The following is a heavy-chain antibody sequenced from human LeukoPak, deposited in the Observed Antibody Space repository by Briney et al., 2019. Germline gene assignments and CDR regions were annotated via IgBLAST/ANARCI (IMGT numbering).Heavy chain of an antibody. CDR3: AKVPVSGVPPGLVDY. V-gene: IGHV3-48*01. CDR2: ISSGSSTI. J-gene: IGHJ4*02. Sequence: GGSLRLSCAASGFTFSSYSMNWVRQAPGKELEWVSYISSGSSTIYYADSVKGRFTISRDNSKNTLYLQMNSLRAEDTAVYYCAKVPVSGVPPGLVDYWGQGTLVTVSS. D-gene: IGHD2-8*01. CDR1: GFTFSSYS.